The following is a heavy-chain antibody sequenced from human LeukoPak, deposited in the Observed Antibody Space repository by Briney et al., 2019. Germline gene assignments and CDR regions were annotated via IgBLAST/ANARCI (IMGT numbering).Heavy chain of an antibody. J-gene: IGHJ4*02. CDR1: GYTFTSYG. Sequence: GASVKVSCKASGYTFTSYGISWVRQAPGQGLEWMGWISAYNGNTNYAQKLQGRVTMTRDTSTSTVYMELSSLRSEDTAVYYCARLLPEWTPPYYFDYWGQGTLVTVSS. V-gene: IGHV1-18*01. CDR3: ARLLPEWTPPYYFDY. CDR2: ISAYNGNT. D-gene: IGHD2-15*01.